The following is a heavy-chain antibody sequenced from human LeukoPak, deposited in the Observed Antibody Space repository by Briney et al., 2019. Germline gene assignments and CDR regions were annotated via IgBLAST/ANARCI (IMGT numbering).Heavy chain of an antibody. D-gene: IGHD5-24*01. CDR1: GFTFSFYA. CDR3: ARDSGDGHNYGARGYFDN. Sequence: GGSLRLSCAASGFTFSFYALHWVRQAPGKGLEWVAVTSYDGNNKYYADSVKGRFTISRDNSKNTLYLQMNSLRAEDAAVYYCARDSGDGHNYGARGYFDNWGQGTLVTVSS. V-gene: IGHV3-30-3*01. J-gene: IGHJ4*02. CDR2: TSYDGNNK.